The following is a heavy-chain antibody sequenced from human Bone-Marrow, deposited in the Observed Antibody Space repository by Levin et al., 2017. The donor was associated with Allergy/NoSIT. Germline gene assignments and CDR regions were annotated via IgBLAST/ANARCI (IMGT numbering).Heavy chain of an antibody. D-gene: IGHD3-10*01. Sequence: AGGSLRLSCAASGFTFSSNSMNWVRQAPGKGLEWVSYISSSSSTIYYADSVKGRFTVSRDNAKNSLYLQMNSLRAEDTAVYYCARASGSGRYAFDIWGQGTTVTVSS. J-gene: IGHJ3*02. CDR2: ISSSSSTI. CDR1: GFTFSSNS. CDR3: ARASGSGRYAFDI. V-gene: IGHV3-48*01.